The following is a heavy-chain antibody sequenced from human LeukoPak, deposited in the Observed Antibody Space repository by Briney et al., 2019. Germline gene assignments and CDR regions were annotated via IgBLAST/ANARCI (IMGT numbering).Heavy chain of an antibody. V-gene: IGHV3-21*01. CDR2: ISSSSSYI. CDR1: GFTFSSYS. D-gene: IGHD4-17*01. Sequence: PGGSLRLSCAASGFTFSSYSMNWVRQAPGKGLEWVSSISSSSSYIYYADSVKGRFTISRDNAKNSLYLQMNSLRAEDTAVYYCARADGDYFGYYFDYWGQGTLVTVSS. CDR3: ARADGDYFGYYFDY. J-gene: IGHJ4*02.